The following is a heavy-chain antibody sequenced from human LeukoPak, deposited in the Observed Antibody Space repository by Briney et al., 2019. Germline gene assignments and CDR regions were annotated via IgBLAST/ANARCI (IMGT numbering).Heavy chain of an antibody. CDR1: GFSFSTYA. Sequence: GGSLRLSCTASGFSFSTYAMNWVRQAPGKGLEWVSTISGGGGSTFYADSVKGRVTISRDNAKNTLYLQMNSLRAEDTAVYYCTTLTGDSDAFDIWGQGTMVTVSS. CDR3: TTLTGDSDAFDI. J-gene: IGHJ3*02. V-gene: IGHV3-23*01. CDR2: ISGGGGST. D-gene: IGHD7-27*01.